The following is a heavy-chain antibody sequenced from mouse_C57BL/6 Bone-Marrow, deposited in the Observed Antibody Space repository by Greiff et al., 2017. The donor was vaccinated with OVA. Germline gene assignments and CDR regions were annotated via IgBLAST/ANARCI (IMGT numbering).Heavy chain of an antibody. Sequence: QVQLKQSGAELARPGASVKLSCKASGYTFTSYGISWVKQRTGQGLEWIGEIYPRSGNTYYNEKFKGKATLTADKSSSTAYMELRSLTSEDSAVYFCARDDYYGSSHWYFDVWGTGTTVTVSA. V-gene: IGHV1-81*01. D-gene: IGHD1-1*01. CDR2: IYPRSGNT. CDR1: GYTFTSYG. J-gene: IGHJ1*03. CDR3: ARDDYYGSSHWYFDV.